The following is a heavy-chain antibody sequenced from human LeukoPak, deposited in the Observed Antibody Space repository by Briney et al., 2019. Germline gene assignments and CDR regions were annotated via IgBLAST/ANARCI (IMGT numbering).Heavy chain of an antibody. CDR3: ARDVYKYDSSGSRAFDI. J-gene: IGHJ3*02. D-gene: IGHD3-22*01. CDR2: SYYSGST. Sequence: SETLSLTCTVSGGSISSYYWSWIRQPPRKGLEWIGYSYYSGSTNYNPSLKSRVTISVDTSKNQFSLKLSSVTAADTAVYYCARDVYKYDSSGSRAFDIWGQGAMVTVSS. V-gene: IGHV4-59*01. CDR1: GGSISSYY.